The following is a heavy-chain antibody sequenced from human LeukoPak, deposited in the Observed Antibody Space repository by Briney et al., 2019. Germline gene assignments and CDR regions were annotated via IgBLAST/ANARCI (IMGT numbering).Heavy chain of an antibody. Sequence: GGSLRLSCAASRFTFSNYGVNWVRQAPGKGLEWVANMRRDGNEIYYLDFVRGRFTISRDNAKNSLYLQMNSLRAEDTAVYYCARAVAATVYYYYGMDVWGQGTTVTVSS. CDR2: MRRDGNEI. CDR3: ARAVAATVYYYYGMDV. J-gene: IGHJ6*02. V-gene: IGHV3-7*01. CDR1: RFTFSNYG. D-gene: IGHD2-15*01.